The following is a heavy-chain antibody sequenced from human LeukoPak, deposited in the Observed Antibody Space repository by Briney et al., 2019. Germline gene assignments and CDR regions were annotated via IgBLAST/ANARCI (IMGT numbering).Heavy chain of an antibody. D-gene: IGHD6-19*01. Sequence: SETLSLTCAVYGGSFSGYYWSWIRQPPGKGLDWIGEINHSGSTNYNPSLKSRVTISVDTSKNQFSLKLSSVTAADTAVYYCARKGSGSDYWGQGTLATVSS. J-gene: IGHJ4*02. CDR2: INHSGST. CDR3: ARKGSGSDY. CDR1: GGSFSGYY. V-gene: IGHV4-34*01.